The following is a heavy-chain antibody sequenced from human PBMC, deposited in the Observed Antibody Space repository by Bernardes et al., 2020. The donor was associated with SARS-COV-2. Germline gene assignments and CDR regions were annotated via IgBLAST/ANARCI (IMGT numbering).Heavy chain of an antibody. CDR1: GGSLNDYS. D-gene: IGHD3-22*01. CDR2: VNHSGST. J-gene: IGHJ4*02. Sequence: ETLSLTCAVYGGSLNDYSWTWIRQAPGKGLEWIGEVNHSGSTKYNPSLRSRVTISVDTSENLFSLKLSSVTAADTAVYFCARGASGINMILVVIGFSYYFDYWGQGTLVTVSS. V-gene: IGHV4-34*01. CDR3: ARGASGINMILVVIGFSYYFDY.